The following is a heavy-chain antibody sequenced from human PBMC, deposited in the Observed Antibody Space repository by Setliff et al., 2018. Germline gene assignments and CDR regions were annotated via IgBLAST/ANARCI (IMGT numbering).Heavy chain of an antibody. Sequence: EASVKVSCKASGGTFSSYAISWVRQAPGQGLEWMGGIIPIFGTANHAQKFQGRVPITADESTSTAYMELSSLRSEDTSVYYFARVQQLGPFDYWGQGTLVTVSS. CDR1: GGTFSSYA. V-gene: IGHV1-69*13. CDR3: ARVQQLGPFDY. D-gene: IGHD6-13*01. J-gene: IGHJ4*02. CDR2: IIPIFGTA.